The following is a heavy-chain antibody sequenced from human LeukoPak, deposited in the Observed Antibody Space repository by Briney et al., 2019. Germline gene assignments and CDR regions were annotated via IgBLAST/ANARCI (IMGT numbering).Heavy chain of an antibody. CDR3: ARGGWYFYV. CDR1: GGSISSSNYF. Sequence: SETLSLTCTVSGGSISSSNYFWGWIRQPPGKGLEWIGYIYDSGSTNYKPSLKSRVTISVDTSKNQFSLKLSSVTAADTAVYYCARGGWYFYVWGRGTLVTVSS. D-gene: IGHD3-16*01. V-gene: IGHV4-61*05. CDR2: IYDSGST. J-gene: IGHJ2*01.